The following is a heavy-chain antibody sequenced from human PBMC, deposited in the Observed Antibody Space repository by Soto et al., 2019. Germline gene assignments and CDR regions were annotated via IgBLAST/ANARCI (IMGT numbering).Heavy chain of an antibody. D-gene: IGHD4-4*01. J-gene: IGHJ6*03. V-gene: IGHV3-7*01. CDR3: ARVHSRSFYDTDV. Sequence: GGTLRLSCAASGFPFGTYWMSWVRQAPGKGLEWVANITQDGREKYYVDSVKGRFTISRDSAKNSLYLQLNSLRAEDTAVYYCARVHSRSFYDTDVWDKGATVIVSS. CDR1: GFPFGTYW. CDR2: ITQDGREK.